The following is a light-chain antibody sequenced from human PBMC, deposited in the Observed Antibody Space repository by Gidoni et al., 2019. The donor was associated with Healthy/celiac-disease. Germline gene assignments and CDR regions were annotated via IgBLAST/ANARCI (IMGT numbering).Light chain of an antibody. CDR2: DAS. CDR3: QQYDNLPPGDT. J-gene: IGKJ2*01. V-gene: IGKV1-33*01. Sequence: DIQMTQSPSSLSASVGERVTITCQASQDISNYLNWYQQKPGKAPKLLIYDASNLETGVPSRFSGSGSGTDFTFTSSSLQPEDIATYYCQQYDNLPPGDTFGQGTKLEIK. CDR1: QDISNY.